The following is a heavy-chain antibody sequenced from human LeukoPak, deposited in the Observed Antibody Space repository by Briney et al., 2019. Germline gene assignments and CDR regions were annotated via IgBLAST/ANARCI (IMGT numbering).Heavy chain of an antibody. CDR3: ARLDPAEGLNFDY. Sequence: PSETLSLTCTVSGGSISSSSYYWGWIRQPPGKGLEWIGSIYYSGSTYYNSSLKSRVTISVDTSKNQFSLKLSSVTAADTAVYYCARLDPAEGLNFDYWGQGTLVTVSS. J-gene: IGHJ4*02. D-gene: IGHD6-13*01. CDR2: IYYSGST. CDR1: GGSISSSSYY. V-gene: IGHV4-39*01.